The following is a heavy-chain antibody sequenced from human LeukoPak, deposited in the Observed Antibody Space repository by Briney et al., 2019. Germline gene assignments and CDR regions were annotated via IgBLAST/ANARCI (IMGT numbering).Heavy chain of an antibody. CDR3: ARGDTYYYDSSGYFCAFDI. Sequence: SVKVSCKASGGTFSSYAISWVRQAPGQGLEWMGGIIPIFGTANYAQKFQGRVTITTDESTSTAYMELSSLRSEDTSVYYCARGDTYYYDSSGYFCAFDIWGQGTMVTVSS. J-gene: IGHJ3*02. D-gene: IGHD3-22*01. CDR1: GGTFSSYA. V-gene: IGHV1-69*05. CDR2: IIPIFGTA.